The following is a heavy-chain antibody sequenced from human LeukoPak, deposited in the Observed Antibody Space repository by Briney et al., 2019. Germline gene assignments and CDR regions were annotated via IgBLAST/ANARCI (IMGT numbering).Heavy chain of an antibody. J-gene: IGHJ4*02. V-gene: IGHV1-2*02. CDR2: INPKNGGT. CDR1: GYTFTTCY. CDR3: ARVHPGDY. Sequence: GASVKVSCKASGYTFTTCYIHWVRQAPGQGLEWMGWINPKNGGTNYARKFQGRVTMTNDTSISAAYMELNSLRSDDTAVYYCARVHPGDYWGQGTLVTVSS.